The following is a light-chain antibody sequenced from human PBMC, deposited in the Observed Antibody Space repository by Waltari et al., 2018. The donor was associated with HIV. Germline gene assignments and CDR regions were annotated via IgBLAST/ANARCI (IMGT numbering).Light chain of an antibody. Sequence: QSVVTQPPSASGTPGQRITISCSGSSSNIQSNYVYWYQQLPGTAPKLLISRNDQRPSGVPDRFSGSKSGTSASLAISGLRSEDEADYSCATWDDSLNAWVFGGGTKLTVL. CDR1: SSNIQSNY. CDR2: RND. J-gene: IGLJ3*02. CDR3: ATWDDSLNAWV. V-gene: IGLV1-47*01.